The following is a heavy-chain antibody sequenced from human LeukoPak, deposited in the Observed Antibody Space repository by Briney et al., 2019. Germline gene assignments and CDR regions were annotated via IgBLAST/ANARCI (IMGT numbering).Heavy chain of an antibody. V-gene: IGHV1-18*01. CDR3: AKETITMVRARPEGYFDY. Sequence: GASVKVSCKASGYTFTSYGITWVRQAPGQGLEWMGWISSYNSKTNYAQRIQGRVTMTTDTSTSTAYMELRSLRSDDTAVYYCAKETITMVRARPEGYFDYWGQGTLVTVSS. CDR2: ISSYNSKT. D-gene: IGHD3-10*01. CDR1: GYTFTSYG. J-gene: IGHJ4*02.